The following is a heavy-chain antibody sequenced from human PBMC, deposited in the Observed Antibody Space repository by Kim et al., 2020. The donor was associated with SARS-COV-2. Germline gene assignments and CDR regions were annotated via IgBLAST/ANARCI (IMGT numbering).Heavy chain of an antibody. CDR1: GFTFSNSW. Sequence: GGSLRLSCAASGFTFSNSWMNWVRQAPGKGLDWVGRIKSKTNGGTTGYCAPVKCRFTISRDDSKNTLYLQINSLKTEDTSVYYCTSGLGDYSAGDCYSRVWGQGTTVTVSS. CDR3: TSGLGDYSAGDCYSRV. CDR2: IKSKTNGGTT. J-gene: IGHJ6*02. D-gene: IGHD2-21*02. V-gene: IGHV3-15*01.